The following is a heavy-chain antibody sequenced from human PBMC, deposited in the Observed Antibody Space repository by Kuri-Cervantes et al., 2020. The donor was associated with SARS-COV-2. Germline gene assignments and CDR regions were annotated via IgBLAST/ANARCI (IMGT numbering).Heavy chain of an antibody. D-gene: IGHD2-15*01. J-gene: IGHJ5*02. Sequence: SETLSLICAVYGGSFSGYYWSWIRQPPGKGLEWIGEINHSGSTNYNPSLKSRVTISVDTSKNQFSLKLSSVTAADTAVYYCASYSGWFDPWGQGTLVTVSS. CDR1: GGSFSGYY. CDR2: INHSGST. V-gene: IGHV4-34*01. CDR3: ASYSGWFDP.